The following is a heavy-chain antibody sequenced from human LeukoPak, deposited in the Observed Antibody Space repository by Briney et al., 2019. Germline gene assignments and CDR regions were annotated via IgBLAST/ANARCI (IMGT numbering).Heavy chain of an antibody. CDR2: IYYSGST. V-gene: IGHV4-59*01. J-gene: IGHJ4*02. Sequence: SETLPLTCTVSGGSISSYYWSWIRQPPGKGLEWIGYIYYSGSTNYNPSLKSRVTISVDTSKNQFSLKLSSVTAADTAVYYCARVAFGGVFDYWGQGNLVTVSS. D-gene: IGHD3-16*01. CDR1: GGSISSYY. CDR3: ARVAFGGVFDY.